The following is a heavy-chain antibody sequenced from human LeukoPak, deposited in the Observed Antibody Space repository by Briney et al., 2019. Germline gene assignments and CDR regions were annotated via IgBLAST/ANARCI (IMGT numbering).Heavy chain of an antibody. CDR2: FYYSWNT. V-gene: IGHV4-59*01. Sequence: SETLSLTCTVSVGSISGYYWIWIRQPPGKGLECFMHFYYSWNTNYHPSLKSRVNISVDTSKNQFSLKLSSVTAADTGVYYCARERSLNFEYWGEGPLVTVSS. CDR3: ARERSLNFEY. CDR1: VGSISGYY. J-gene: IGHJ4*02. D-gene: IGHD3-16*02.